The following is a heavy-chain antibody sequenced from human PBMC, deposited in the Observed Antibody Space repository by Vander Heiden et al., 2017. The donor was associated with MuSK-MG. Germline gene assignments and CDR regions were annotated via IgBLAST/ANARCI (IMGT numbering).Heavy chain of an antibody. J-gene: IGHJ6*03. Sequence: NPSLKSRVTISVDTSKNQFSLKLSSVTAADTAVYYCARHLDYTYYDFWNGVGGKYYYYYMDVWGKGTTVTVYS. V-gene: IGHV4-59*08. CDR3: ARHLDYTYYDFWNGVGGKYYYYYMDV. D-gene: IGHD3-3*01.